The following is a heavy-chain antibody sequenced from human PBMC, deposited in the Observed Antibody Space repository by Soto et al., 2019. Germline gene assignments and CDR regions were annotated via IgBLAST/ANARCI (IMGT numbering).Heavy chain of an antibody. Sequence: QVQLVQSGTEVKKPGSSVKVSCKASGGTFRNYPINWVRQAPGQVLEWIGSIFNLTEIPDYAQNFKARLTISADKSTSTAYMELSSLTSDDTAMYFCARGPLVVLNYFESWGQGTLVTVSS. CDR1: GGTFRNYP. CDR3: ARGPLVVLNYFES. J-gene: IGHJ4*02. CDR2: IFNLTEIP. V-gene: IGHV1-69*02.